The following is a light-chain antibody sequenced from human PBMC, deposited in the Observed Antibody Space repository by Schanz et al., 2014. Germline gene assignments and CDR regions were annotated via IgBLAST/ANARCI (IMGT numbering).Light chain of an antibody. Sequence: EIVMTQSPATLSVSPGESATLSCRASEPTATNFFAWYQKKPGQAPRLLIFDASTRAAGIPDRFSGSGSVTDFTLTISRLEPEDFAVYYCQQYGSSPRTFGQGTKVEIK. CDR3: QQYGSSPRT. J-gene: IGKJ1*01. CDR1: EPTATNF. CDR2: DAS. V-gene: IGKV3-20*01.